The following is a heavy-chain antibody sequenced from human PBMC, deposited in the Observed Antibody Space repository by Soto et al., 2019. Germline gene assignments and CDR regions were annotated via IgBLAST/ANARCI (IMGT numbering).Heavy chain of an antibody. CDR3: ARQGSYYDSSGYDQDFDY. Sequence: ASVKVSCKASGGTFSSYAISWVRQAPGQGLEWMGGIIPIFGTANYAQKFQGRVTITADESTSTAYMELSSLRSEDTAVYYCARQGSYYDSSGYDQDFDYWGQGTLVTVS. CDR1: GGTFSSYA. J-gene: IGHJ4*02. V-gene: IGHV1-69*13. D-gene: IGHD3-22*01. CDR2: IIPIFGTA.